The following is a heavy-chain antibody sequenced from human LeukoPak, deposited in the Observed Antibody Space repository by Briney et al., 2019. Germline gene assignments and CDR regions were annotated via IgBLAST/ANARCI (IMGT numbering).Heavy chain of an antibody. Sequence: ASVKVSCKASGYTFTSYGISWVLQAPGQGLEWMGWISAYNGNTNYAQKLQGRVTMTTDTSTSTAYMELRSLRSDDTAVYYCARDPTIFYYDSSGSVGRFDPWGQGTLVTVSS. J-gene: IGHJ5*02. CDR2: ISAYNGNT. CDR3: ARDPTIFYYDSSGSVGRFDP. V-gene: IGHV1-18*01. CDR1: GYTFTSYG. D-gene: IGHD3-22*01.